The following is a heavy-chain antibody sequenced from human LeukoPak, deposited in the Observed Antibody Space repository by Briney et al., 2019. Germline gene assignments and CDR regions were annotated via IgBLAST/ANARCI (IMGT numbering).Heavy chain of an antibody. D-gene: IGHD3-22*01. CDR2: INHSGST. J-gene: IGHJ4*02. V-gene: IGHV4-34*01. CDR1: GGSFSGYY. CDR3: ARGWDYYDSSGYYY. Sequence: SETLSLTCAVYGGSFSGYYWSWIRQPPGKGLEWIGEINHSGSTNYNSSLKSRVTISVDTSKNQFSLKLSSVTAADTAVYYCARGWDYYDSSGYYYWGQGTLVTVSS.